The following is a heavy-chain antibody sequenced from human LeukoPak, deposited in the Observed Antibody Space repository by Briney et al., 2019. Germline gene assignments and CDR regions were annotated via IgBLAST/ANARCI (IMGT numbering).Heavy chain of an antibody. D-gene: IGHD6-13*01. CDR2: IYSGGST. J-gene: IGHJ6*02. V-gene: IGHV3-53*01. CDR1: GFTVSSNY. Sequence: GGSLRLSCAASGFTVSSNYMSWVRQAPGKGLEWVSVIYSGGSTYYADSVKGRFTISRDNSKNTLYLQMNSLRAEDTAVYYCARGGYSSSWYRPLNYYYYYGMDVWGQGTTVTVSS. CDR3: ARGGYSSSWYRPLNYYYYYGMDV.